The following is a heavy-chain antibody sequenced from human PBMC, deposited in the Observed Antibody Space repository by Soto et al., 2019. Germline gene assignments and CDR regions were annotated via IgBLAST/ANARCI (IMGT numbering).Heavy chain of an antibody. Sequence: ASVKVSFKASGYTFTSYGISWVRQAPGQGLEWMGWISAYNGNTNYAQKLQGRVTMTTDTSTSTAYMELRSLRSDDTAVYYCARFVKRGYSYGAFDYWGQGTLVTVSS. CDR1: GYTFTSYG. CDR2: ISAYNGNT. D-gene: IGHD5-18*01. V-gene: IGHV1-18*01. J-gene: IGHJ4*02. CDR3: ARFVKRGYSYGAFDY.